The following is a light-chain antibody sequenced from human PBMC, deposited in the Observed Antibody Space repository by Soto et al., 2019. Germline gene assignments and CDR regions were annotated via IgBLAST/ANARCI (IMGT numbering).Light chain of an antibody. CDR1: QSLSSSD. J-gene: IGKJ5*01. Sequence: EIELTQSPGTLSLSPGEGATLSCRASQSLSSSDLAWYQHKPGQAPRLLIYDASSRATGIPDRFSGGGSGTDFTLTISSLQSEDFAVYYCQQYNNWPPITFGQGTRLEIK. V-gene: IGKV3-20*01. CDR3: QQYNNWPPIT. CDR2: DAS.